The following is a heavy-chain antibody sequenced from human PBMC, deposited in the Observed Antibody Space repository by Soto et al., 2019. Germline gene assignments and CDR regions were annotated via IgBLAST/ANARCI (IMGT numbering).Heavy chain of an antibody. CDR2: IQSGGST. Sequence: GESLKISCAASGSTVSSKYMSWVRQAPGKGLEWVSLIQSGGSTYYAGSVKGRFTISRDNSENTLFLQMNSLRAEDTAVYYCARDWEGSYYNYWGQGTLVTVSS. D-gene: IGHD3-10*01. J-gene: IGHJ4*02. CDR1: GSTVSSKY. V-gene: IGHV3-66*01. CDR3: ARDWEGSYYNY.